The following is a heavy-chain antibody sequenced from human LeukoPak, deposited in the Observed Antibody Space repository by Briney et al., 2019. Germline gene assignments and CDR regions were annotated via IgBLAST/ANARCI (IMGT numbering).Heavy chain of an antibody. J-gene: IGHJ3*02. CDR1: GGSISSGGYY. Sequence: PSQTLSLTCTVSGGSISSGGYYWSRIRHHPGKGLEWIGYIYYSGSTYYNPSLKSRVTISVDTSKNQFSLKLSSVTAADTAVYYCARVVGDIVVVPAAADAFDIWGQGTMVTVSS. CDR3: ARVVGDIVVVPAAADAFDI. V-gene: IGHV4-31*03. CDR2: IYYSGST. D-gene: IGHD2-2*01.